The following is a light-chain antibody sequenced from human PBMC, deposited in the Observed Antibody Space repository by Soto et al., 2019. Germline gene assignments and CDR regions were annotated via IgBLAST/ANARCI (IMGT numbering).Light chain of an antibody. Sequence: EIVMTQSPATLSVPPGERATLSCRASQSVSGNLAWYQQRPGQAPRLLIYGASTRATGIPARFSGSGSGTEFTLTISSLQSEDFAVYYCQQYNNWPPLTFGGGTKVEIK. V-gene: IGKV3-15*01. CDR3: QQYNNWPPLT. J-gene: IGKJ4*01. CDR1: QSVSGN. CDR2: GAS.